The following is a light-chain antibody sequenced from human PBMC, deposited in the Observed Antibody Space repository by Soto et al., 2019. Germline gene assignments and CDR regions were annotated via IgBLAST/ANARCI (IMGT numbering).Light chain of an antibody. Sequence: EIVMTQSQATLSVSPGETATLSCRASQSVSSNLAWYQQKPGQAPRLLIYGASTRATGIPARFSGSGSGTEFTLTISSLQSEDFAVYYCQQYNNWLALTFGGGTKVEIK. CDR3: QQYNNWLALT. CDR2: GAS. CDR1: QSVSSN. V-gene: IGKV3-15*01. J-gene: IGKJ4*01.